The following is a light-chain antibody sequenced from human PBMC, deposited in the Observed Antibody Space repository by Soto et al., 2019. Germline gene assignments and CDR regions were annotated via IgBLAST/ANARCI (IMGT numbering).Light chain of an antibody. CDR1: TSNIGSGYD. J-gene: IGLJ3*02. V-gene: IGLV1-40*01. CDR2: ANI. CDR3: ATWDSALSAGV. Sequence: QSVLTQPPSVSGAPGQGVTISCTGSTSNIGSGYDVHWYQQVPGLAPKLLIYANINRPSGVPDRFSGSKSGTSASLAITGLQTGDEADYYCATWDSALSAGVFGGGTKVTVL.